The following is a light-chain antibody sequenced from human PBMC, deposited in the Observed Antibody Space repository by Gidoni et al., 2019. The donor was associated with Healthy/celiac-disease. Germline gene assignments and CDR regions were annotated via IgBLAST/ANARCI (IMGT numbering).Light chain of an antibody. Sequence: EIVMTQSPATLSVSPGERATLSCRASQSVSSNLAWYQQKPGQAPRLLIYGASTRATGIPARFSGSGSGTEFTLTISSLQSEDFAVYYCQQYNNWLQFTFXPXTKVDIK. J-gene: IGKJ3*01. V-gene: IGKV3-15*01. CDR1: QSVSSN. CDR2: GAS. CDR3: QQYNNWLQFT.